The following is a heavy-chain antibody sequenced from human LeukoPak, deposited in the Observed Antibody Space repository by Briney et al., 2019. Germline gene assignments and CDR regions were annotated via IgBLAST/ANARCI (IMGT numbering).Heavy chain of an antibody. V-gene: IGHV1-18*01. CDR1: GYTFTSYG. CDR3: ARGGSGSYDERSWFDP. D-gene: IGHD3-10*01. CDR2: ISAYNGNT. Sequence: HRASVKVSCKASGYTFTSYGISWVRQAPGQGLEWMGWISAYNGNTNYAQKLQGRVTMTTDTSTSTAYMELSSLRSEDTAVYYCARGGSGSYDERSWFDPWGQGTLVTVSS. J-gene: IGHJ5*02.